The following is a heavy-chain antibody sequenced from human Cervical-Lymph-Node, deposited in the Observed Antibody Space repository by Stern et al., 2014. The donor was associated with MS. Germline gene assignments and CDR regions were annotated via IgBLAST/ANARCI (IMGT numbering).Heavy chain of an antibody. J-gene: IGHJ6*02. D-gene: IGHD2-21*01. CDR1: GGSISSYF. CDR2: VNHNGDA. CDR3: ARVNRVVVATHYYYGMDV. Sequence: QVQLVQSGPGLVKPSEALSLTCRVSGGSISSYFWTWIRQPPGKGLEWIGYVNHNGDADYNSSLKGRVTISVDTSRNRLSLKLSSVTVADTAVYYCARVNRVVVATHYYYGMDVWGQGTTVTVSS. V-gene: IGHV4-59*01.